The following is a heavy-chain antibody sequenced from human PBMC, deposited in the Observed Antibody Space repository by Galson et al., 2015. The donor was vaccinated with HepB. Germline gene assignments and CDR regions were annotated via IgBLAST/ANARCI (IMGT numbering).Heavy chain of an antibody. CDR2: ISYDGSNK. Sequence: SLRLSCAASGFTFSSYAMHWVRQAPGKGLEWVAVISYDGSNKYYADSVKGRFTISRDNSKNTLYLQMNSLRAEDTAVYYCAYYQYSSGFDYWGQGTLVTVSS. J-gene: IGHJ4*02. CDR3: AYYQYSSGFDY. CDR1: GFTFSSYA. V-gene: IGHV3-30*04. D-gene: IGHD6-19*01.